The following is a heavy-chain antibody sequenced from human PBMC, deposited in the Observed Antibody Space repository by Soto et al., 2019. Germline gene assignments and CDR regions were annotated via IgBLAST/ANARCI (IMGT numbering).Heavy chain of an antibody. V-gene: IGHV1-18*01. J-gene: IGHJ6*02. CDR1: GYTFTSYG. CDR3: ARYWNDDAGIYYYYGMDV. CDR2: ISAYNGNT. Sequence: QVQLVQSGAEVKKPGASVKVSCKASGYTFTSYGISWVRQAPGQGLEWMGWISAYNGNTNYAQKLQGRVTMTTDTSTSTAYIELRSLRSDDTAVYYCARYWNDDAGIYYYYGMDVWGQGTTVTVSS. D-gene: IGHD1-1*01.